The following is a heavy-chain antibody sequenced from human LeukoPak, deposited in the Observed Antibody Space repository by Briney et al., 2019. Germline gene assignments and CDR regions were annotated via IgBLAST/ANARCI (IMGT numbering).Heavy chain of an antibody. CDR1: GGTFSSYA. Sequence: GASVKVSCKASGGTFSSYAISWVRQAPGQGLEWMGRIIPILGIANYAQKFQGRVTITADKSTSTAYMELSSLRSEDTAVYYCAVSSGEVVAPRAAFDIWGQGTMVTVSS. J-gene: IGHJ3*02. D-gene: IGHD3-22*01. V-gene: IGHV1-69*04. CDR3: AVSSGEVVAPRAAFDI. CDR2: IIPILGIA.